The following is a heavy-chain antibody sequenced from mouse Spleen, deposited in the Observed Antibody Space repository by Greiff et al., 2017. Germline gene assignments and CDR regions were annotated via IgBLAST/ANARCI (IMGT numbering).Heavy chain of an antibody. CDR1: GFSLTSYG. Sequence: VQLVESGPGLVQPSQSLSITCTVSGFSLTSYGVHWVRQSPGKGLEWLGVIWSGGSTDYNAAFISRLSISKDNSKSQVFFKMNSLQANDTAIYYCARGGLRAWFAYWGQGTLVTVSA. D-gene: IGHD2-4*01. CDR3: ARGGLRAWFAY. J-gene: IGHJ3*01. V-gene: IGHV2-2*02. CDR2: IWSGGST.